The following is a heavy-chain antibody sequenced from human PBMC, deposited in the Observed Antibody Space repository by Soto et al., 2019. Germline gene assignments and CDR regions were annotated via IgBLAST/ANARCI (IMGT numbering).Heavy chain of an antibody. CDR2: ISGSGVRT. D-gene: IGHD3-16*01. V-gene: IGHV3-23*01. CDR3: AAVRGRDSDYVWGSFSFDH. Sequence: VQLLQSGGGLVQPGGSLRLSCEASGFIFATTAMGWVRQAPGKGLEWVSTISGSGVRTYYADSVKGRFTISIGNSKDTLFLQLNSLRADDRDVYFCAAVRGRDSDYVWGSFSFDHWGQGALFNVST. J-gene: IGHJ4*02. CDR1: GFIFATTA.